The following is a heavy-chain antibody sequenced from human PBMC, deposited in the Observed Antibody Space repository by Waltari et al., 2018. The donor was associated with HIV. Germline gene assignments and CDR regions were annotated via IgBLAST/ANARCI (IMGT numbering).Heavy chain of an antibody. CDR1: GFTFSSYS. V-gene: IGHV3-21*01. J-gene: IGHJ4*02. CDR3: AREPGIAAADF. Sequence: EVQLVESGGGLVKPGGSLRLSCAASGFTFSSYSMSWVRQAPGKGLEWVSSISSSSTYIYYADSVKGRFTISRDNAKNSLYLQMNSLRAEDTAVYYCAREPGIAAADFWGQGTLVTVSS. D-gene: IGHD6-13*01. CDR2: ISSSSTYI.